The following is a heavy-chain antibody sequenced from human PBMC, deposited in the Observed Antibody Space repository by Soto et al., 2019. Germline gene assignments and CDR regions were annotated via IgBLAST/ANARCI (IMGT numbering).Heavy chain of an antibody. CDR2: ISYDGSNK. Sequence: SLRLSCAASGFTFSSYGMHWVRQAPGKGLEWVAVISYDGSNKYYADSVKGRFTISRDNSKNTLYLQMNSLRAEDTAVYYCAKSYSNYVFDYWGQGTLVTVSS. D-gene: IGHD4-4*01. CDR3: AKSYSNYVFDY. CDR1: GFTFSSYG. J-gene: IGHJ4*02. V-gene: IGHV3-30*18.